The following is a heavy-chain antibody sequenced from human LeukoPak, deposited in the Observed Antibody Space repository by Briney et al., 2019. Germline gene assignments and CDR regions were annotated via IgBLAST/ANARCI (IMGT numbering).Heavy chain of an antibody. CDR2: ISADGANT. D-gene: IGHD3-22*01. J-gene: IGHJ4*02. CDR1: GFTFSSSA. CDR3: VYYDSSGYYYGRLRY. V-gene: IGHV3-23*01. Sequence: QPGGSLRLSCAASGFTFSSSAMSWVRQAPGKRLEWVSGISADGANTLYADSVKGRFTISRDNSKNTLYLHMRSLRAEDAAMYFCVYYDSSGYYYGRLRYWGQGTPVTVSS.